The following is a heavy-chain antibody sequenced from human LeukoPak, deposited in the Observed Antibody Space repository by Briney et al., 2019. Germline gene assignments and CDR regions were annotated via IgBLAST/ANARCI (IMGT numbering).Heavy chain of an antibody. Sequence: GGSLRLSCAASGFTFSSYGMHWVRQAPGKGLEWVAVISYDGSNKYYADSVKGRFTISRDNSKNTLYLQMNSLRAEDTAVYYCATSGYSSGRYGDFFDYWGQGTLVTVSS. V-gene: IGHV3-30*03. CDR2: ISYDGSNK. J-gene: IGHJ4*02. CDR1: GFTFSSYG. CDR3: ATSGYSSGRYGDFFDY. D-gene: IGHD6-19*01.